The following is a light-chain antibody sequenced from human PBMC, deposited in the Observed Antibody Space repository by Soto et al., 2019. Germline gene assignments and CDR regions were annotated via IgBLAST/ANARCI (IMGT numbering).Light chain of an antibody. CDR3: QQYGSSGT. J-gene: IGKJ1*01. V-gene: IGKV3-20*01. Sequence: IVLTQSPDTLSLSPGERVTLSCRASQSVRNNYLAWYQQKPGQAPRLLIYETYRRATGIPDRFSGSGSGIDFTLTISRLEPEDFAVYLCQQYGSSGTFGQGTKVDIK. CDR2: ETY. CDR1: QSVRNNY.